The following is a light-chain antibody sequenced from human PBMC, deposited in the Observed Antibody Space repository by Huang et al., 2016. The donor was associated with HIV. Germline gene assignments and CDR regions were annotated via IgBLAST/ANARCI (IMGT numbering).Light chain of an antibody. CDR1: QTVESD. CDR2: GAS. Sequence: EIVMTQSPVTLSVSPGERVTLSCRTSQTVESDLAWYQQTPGQAPRLLIYGASTRATGIPARFSGGGSGTEFTLTINSRMQSEDFGIYYCQQYNHWPWTFGQGTKVEIK. J-gene: IGKJ1*01. CDR3: QQYNHWPWT. V-gene: IGKV3-15*01.